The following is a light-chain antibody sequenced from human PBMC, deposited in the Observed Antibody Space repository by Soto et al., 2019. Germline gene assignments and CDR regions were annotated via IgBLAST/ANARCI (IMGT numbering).Light chain of an antibody. CDR2: EVS. J-gene: IGLJ1*01. V-gene: IGLV2-8*01. CDR3: SSYAGSNSYV. CDR1: SSDVGGYNY. Sequence: QAVLTQPPSASGSPGQSVTISCTGTSSDVGGYNYVSWYQQHPGKAPKLMIYEVSKRPSGVPDRFSGSKSGNTASLTVSGLQAEDEADYYCSSYAGSNSYVFGTGTXVTVL.